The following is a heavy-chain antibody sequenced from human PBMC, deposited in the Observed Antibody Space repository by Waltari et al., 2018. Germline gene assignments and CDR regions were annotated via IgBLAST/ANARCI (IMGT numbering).Heavy chain of an antibody. CDR1: GGSISSGGYS. Sequence: QLQLQESGSGLVKPSQTLSLTCAVSGGSISSGGYSWSWIRQPPGKGLEWIGYIYHSGSTYYNPSLKSRVTISVDRSKNQFSLKLSSVTAADTAVYYCARAIEGFGELLRGYFDLWGRGTLVTVSS. V-gene: IGHV4-30-2*01. CDR3: ARAIEGFGELLRGYFDL. D-gene: IGHD3-10*01. J-gene: IGHJ2*01. CDR2: IYHSGST.